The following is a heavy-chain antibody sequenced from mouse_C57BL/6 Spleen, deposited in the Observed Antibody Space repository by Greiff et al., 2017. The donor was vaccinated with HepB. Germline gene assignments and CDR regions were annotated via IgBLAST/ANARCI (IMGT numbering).Heavy chain of an antibody. CDR3: ARMDYDGDYYAMDY. J-gene: IGHJ4*01. CDR1: GYSITSGYY. V-gene: IGHV3-6*01. Sequence: EVHLVESGPGLVKPSQSLSLTCSVTGYSITSGYYWNWIRQFPGNKLEWMGYISYDGSNNYNPSLKNRISITRDTSKNQFFLKLNSVTTEDTATYYCARMDYDGDYYAMDYWGQGTSVTVSS. D-gene: IGHD2-4*01. CDR2: ISYDGSN.